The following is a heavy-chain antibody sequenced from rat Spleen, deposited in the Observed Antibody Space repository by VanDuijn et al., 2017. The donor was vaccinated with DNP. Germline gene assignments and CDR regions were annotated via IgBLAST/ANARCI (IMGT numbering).Heavy chain of an antibody. D-gene: IGHD3-1*01. CDR3: TTVLYTDYFDY. CDR1: GFTFSDYN. V-gene: IGHV5S10*01. CDR2: IIYDGSST. J-gene: IGHJ2*01. Sequence: EVQLVESGGGLVQPGRSLKLSCAASGFTFSDYNMAWVRQAPKKGLEWVATIIYDGSSTFYRDSVKGRFTISRDNAKSTLYLQMDSLRSEDTATYYCTTVLYTDYFDYWDQGVMVTVSS.